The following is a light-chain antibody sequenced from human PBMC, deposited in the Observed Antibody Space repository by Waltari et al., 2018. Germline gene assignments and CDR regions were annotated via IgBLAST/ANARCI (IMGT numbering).Light chain of an antibody. V-gene: IGKV4-1*01. Sequence: DVVMTQSPDSLTVSLGERATIPCKSSQSLLYSSNNMNYLAWYQQRPGQPPKLLIYWASTRESGVPDRFSGSGSGTDFTLTISSLQAEDVAVYYCQQYYSRPRTFGQGTKVEIK. CDR2: WAS. CDR1: QSLLYSSNNMNY. CDR3: QQYYSRPRT. J-gene: IGKJ1*01.